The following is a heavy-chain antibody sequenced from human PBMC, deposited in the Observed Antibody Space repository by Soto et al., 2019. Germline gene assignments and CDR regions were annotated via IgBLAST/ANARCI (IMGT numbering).Heavy chain of an antibody. CDR3: AHIDPEIVTVGGHGGFDY. CDR2: IYWDDDQ. CDR1: GFSLTSGVG. D-gene: IGHD5-12*01. J-gene: IGHJ4*02. V-gene: IGHV2-5*02. Sequence: QITLKESGPTLVRPPQTLTLTCTFSGFSLTSGVGVGWIRQPPGKALEWLALIYWDDDQRNSPSLKNRLTITNDTSKIQVVLTLTNVGPVDTATYFCAHIDPEIVTVGGHGGFDYWGQGTLVTVSS.